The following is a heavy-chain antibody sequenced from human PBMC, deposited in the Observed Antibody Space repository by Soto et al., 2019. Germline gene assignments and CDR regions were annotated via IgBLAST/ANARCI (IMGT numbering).Heavy chain of an antibody. J-gene: IGHJ5*02. Sequence: SVKVSCKASGGTFSSYAISWVRQAPGQGLEWVGGIIPIFGTANYAQKFQGRVTITADKSTSTAYMELSSLRSEDTAVYYCARDLSSTSPNWFDPWGQGTLVTVSS. D-gene: IGHD2-2*01. CDR1: GGTFSSYA. V-gene: IGHV1-69*06. CDR2: IIPIFGTA. CDR3: ARDLSSTSPNWFDP.